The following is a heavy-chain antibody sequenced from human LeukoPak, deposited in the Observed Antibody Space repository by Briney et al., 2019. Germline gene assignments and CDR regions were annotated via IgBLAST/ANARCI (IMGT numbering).Heavy chain of an antibody. CDR1: RFTVSSNY. Sequence: PGGSLRLSCAASRFTVSSNYMTWVRQAPGKGLEWVSVIYSGGTTYYSDSVKGRFTISRDNSKNTLYLQMNSLRAEDTAVYYCARDSSYGRSWYFDYWGQGTLVTVSS. V-gene: IGHV3-53*01. D-gene: IGHD6-13*01. CDR3: ARDSSYGRSWYFDY. CDR2: IYSGGTT. J-gene: IGHJ4*02.